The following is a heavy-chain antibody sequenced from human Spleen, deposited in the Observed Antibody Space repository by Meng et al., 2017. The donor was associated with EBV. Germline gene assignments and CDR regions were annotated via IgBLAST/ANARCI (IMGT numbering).Heavy chain of an antibody. CDR1: GGTFSSFA. V-gene: IGHV1-69*01. Sequence: QGRRVQSGAEVKRPGSSVKVSCKASGGTFSSFAINWVRQAPGQGLEWMGWIILVFGTANYAQMFQGRVTLTADESTSAAYMELSYLTFDDTAVYYCARGHDSSGHHQQDGMDVWGQGTTVTVSS. CDR3: ARGHDSSGHHQQDGMDV. J-gene: IGHJ6*02. D-gene: IGHD3-22*01. CDR2: IILVFGTA.